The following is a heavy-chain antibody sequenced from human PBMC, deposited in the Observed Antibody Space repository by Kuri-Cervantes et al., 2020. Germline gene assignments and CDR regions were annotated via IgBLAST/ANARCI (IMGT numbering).Heavy chain of an antibody. J-gene: IGHJ6*02. V-gene: IGHV2-5*01. CDR2: IYWNDDK. CDR1: GFSLSTRGVG. CDR3: AHVLLPDYYYGMDV. Sequence: SGPTLVKPTQTLTLTCTFSGFSLSTRGVGVGWIRQPPGKALEWLALIYWNDDKRYSPSLKSRLTITKDTSKNQVVLTMTNMDPVDTATYYCAHVLLPDYYYGMDVWGQGTTVTVSS.